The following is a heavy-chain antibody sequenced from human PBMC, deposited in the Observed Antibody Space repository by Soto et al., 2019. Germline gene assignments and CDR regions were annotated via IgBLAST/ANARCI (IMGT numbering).Heavy chain of an antibody. J-gene: IGHJ4*02. V-gene: IGHV4-59*08. D-gene: IGHD3-10*01. Sequence: QVQLQESGPGLVKPSETLSLTCTVSGGSISSYYWTWIRQPPGKGLEWIGFMYNSGSTHYNPSLKSRGTISLDTSKNQFSLTLRSVTAAATAVYDCASMGYHYGSGSYPLDYWGQGTLVTVSS. CDR3: ASMGYHYGSGSYPLDY. CDR2: MYNSGST. CDR1: GGSISSYY.